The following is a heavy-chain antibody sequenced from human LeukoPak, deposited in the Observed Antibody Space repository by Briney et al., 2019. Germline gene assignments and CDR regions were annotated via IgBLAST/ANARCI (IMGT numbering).Heavy chain of an antibody. Sequence: GGSLRLSCTASGFTFGDDGMSWFRQAPGKGLEWVAVISYDGSNKYYADSVKGRFTISRDNSKNTLYLQMNSLRAEDTAVYYCARDPYYYDSSGYFLAFDYWGQGTLVTVSS. CDR3: ARDPYYYDSSGYFLAFDY. V-gene: IGHV3-30-3*01. CDR2: ISYDGSNK. J-gene: IGHJ4*02. D-gene: IGHD3-22*01. CDR1: GFTFGDDG.